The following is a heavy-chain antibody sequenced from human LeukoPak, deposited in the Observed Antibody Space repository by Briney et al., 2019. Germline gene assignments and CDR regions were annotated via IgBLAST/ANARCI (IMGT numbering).Heavy chain of an antibody. Sequence: SETLSLTCTVSGGSISNKYWSWIRQPPGKGLEWIGYIYYSGSTNYNPSLKSRVTISVDTSKNQFSLKLSSVTAADTAVYYCARLKASYYDILTGYYGGYFDYWGQGTLVTVSS. CDR2: IYYSGST. J-gene: IGHJ4*02. CDR1: GGSISNKY. V-gene: IGHV4-59*12. D-gene: IGHD3-9*01. CDR3: ARLKASYYDILTGYYGGYFDY.